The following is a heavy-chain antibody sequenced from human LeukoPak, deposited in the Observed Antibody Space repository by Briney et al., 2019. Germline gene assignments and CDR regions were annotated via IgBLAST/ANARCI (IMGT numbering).Heavy chain of an antibody. CDR1: GGTFSSYA. J-gene: IGHJ5*02. D-gene: IGHD4-17*01. V-gene: IGHV1-69*05. CDR2: IIPIFGTA. Sequence: GSSVKVSCKASGGTFSSYAISWVRQAPGQGLEWMGGIIPIFGTANYAQKFQGRVTITTDESTSTAYMELSSLRSGDTAVYYCARDADYGDYSGVWFDPWGQGTLVTVSS. CDR3: ARDADYGDYSGVWFDP.